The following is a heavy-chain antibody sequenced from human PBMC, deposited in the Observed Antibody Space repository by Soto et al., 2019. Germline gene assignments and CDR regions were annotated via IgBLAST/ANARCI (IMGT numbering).Heavy chain of an antibody. V-gene: IGHV3-53*02. J-gene: IGHJ3*02. D-gene: IGHD3-22*01. CDR2: IYSGGST. Sequence: EVQLVETGGGLIQPGGSLRLSCAASGFTVSSNYMSWVRQAPGKGLEWVSVIYSGGSTYYADSVKGRFTISRDNSKNTLYLQMNSLRAEDTAVYYCAWGNEYDSSGPGDAFDIWGQGTMVTVSS. CDR3: AWGNEYDSSGPGDAFDI. CDR1: GFTVSSNY.